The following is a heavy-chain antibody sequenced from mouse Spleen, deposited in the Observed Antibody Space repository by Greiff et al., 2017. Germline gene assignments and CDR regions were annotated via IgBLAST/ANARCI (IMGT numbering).Heavy chain of an antibody. CDR1: GYTFTSYW. CDR2: IYPGSGST. D-gene: IGHD1-1*01. V-gene: IGHV1-55*01. Sequence: QVQLQQPGAELVKPGASVKMSCKASGYTFTSYWITWVKQRPGQGLEWIGDIYPGSGSTNYNEKFKSKATLTVDTSSSTAYMQLSSLTSEDSAVYYCARWITTVVATVDYWGQGTTLTVSS. J-gene: IGHJ2*01. CDR3: ARWITTVVATVDY.